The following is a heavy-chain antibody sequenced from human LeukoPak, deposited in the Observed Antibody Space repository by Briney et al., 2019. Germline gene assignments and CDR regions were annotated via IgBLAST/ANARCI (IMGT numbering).Heavy chain of an antibody. Sequence: SETLSLTCTVSGGSISSYYWSWIRQPAGKGLEWIGRIYTSGSTNYNPSLKSRVTMSVDTSKNQFSLKLSSVTAADTAVYYCARDYIAQGVAGPLDAFDIWGQGTRLPVSS. CDR2: IYTSGST. V-gene: IGHV4-4*07. CDR3: ARDYIAQGVAGPLDAFDI. D-gene: IGHD6-19*01. CDR1: GGSISSYY. J-gene: IGHJ3*02.